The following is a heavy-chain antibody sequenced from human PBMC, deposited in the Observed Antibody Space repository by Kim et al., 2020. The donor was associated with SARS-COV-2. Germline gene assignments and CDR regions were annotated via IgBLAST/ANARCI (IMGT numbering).Heavy chain of an antibody. V-gene: IGHV3-30*18. CDR3: AKDRGRGVTTLEGFDY. Sequence: GGSLRLSCAASGFTFSSYGMHWVRQAPGKGLEWVAVISYDGSNKYYADSVKGRFTISRDNSKNTLYLQMNSLRAEDTAVYYCAKDRGRGVTTLEGFDYWGQGTLVTVSS. D-gene: IGHD4-17*01. J-gene: IGHJ4*02. CDR2: ISYDGSNK. CDR1: GFTFSSYG.